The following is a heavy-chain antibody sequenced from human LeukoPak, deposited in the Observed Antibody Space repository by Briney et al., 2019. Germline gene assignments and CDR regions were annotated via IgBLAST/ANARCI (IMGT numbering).Heavy chain of an antibody. CDR3: ARRPYYYDSSGYYYYYYYYMDV. CDR2: INHSGST. J-gene: IGHJ6*03. Sequence: SETLSLTCAVYGGSFCGYYWSWIRQPPGKGLEWIGEINHSGSTNYNPSLKSRVTISVDTSKNQFSLKLSSVTAADTAVYYCARRPYYYDSSGYYYYYYYYMDVWGKGTTVTVSS. CDR1: GGSFCGYY. V-gene: IGHV4-34*01. D-gene: IGHD3-22*01.